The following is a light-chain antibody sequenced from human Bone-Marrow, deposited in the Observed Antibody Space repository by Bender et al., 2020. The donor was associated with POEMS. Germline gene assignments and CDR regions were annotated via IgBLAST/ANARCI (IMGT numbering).Light chain of an antibody. V-gene: IGLV1-44*01. J-gene: IGLJ3*02. CDR3: CSYAGSSTTV. CDR2: SSH. CDR1: SSNIGAHA. Sequence: QSVLTQPPSASGTPGQRVTISCSGGSSNIGAHAVNWYQHLPGTAPKLLIYSSHRRPSEVPDRFSGSRSGTSASLTISGLQAEDEANYYCCSYAGSSTTVFGGGTKLTVL.